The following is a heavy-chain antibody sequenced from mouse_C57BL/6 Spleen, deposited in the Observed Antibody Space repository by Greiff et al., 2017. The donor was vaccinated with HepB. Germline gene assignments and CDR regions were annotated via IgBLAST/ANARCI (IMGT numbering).Heavy chain of an antibody. J-gene: IGHJ4*01. CDR3: ARGDYRYALDY. D-gene: IGHD2-4*01. Sequence: EVKVVESGGGLVKPGGSLKLSCAASGFTFSDYGMHWVRQAPEKGLEWVAYISSGSSTIYYADTVKGRFTISRDNAKNTLFLQMTSLRSEDTAMYYCARGDYRYALDYWGQGTSVTVSS. CDR1: GFTFSDYG. CDR2: ISSGSSTI. V-gene: IGHV5-17*01.